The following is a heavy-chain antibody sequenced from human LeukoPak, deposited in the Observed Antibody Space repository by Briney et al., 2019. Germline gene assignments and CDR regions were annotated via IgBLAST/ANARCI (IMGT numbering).Heavy chain of an antibody. J-gene: IGHJ4*02. CDR2: ITGGGT. D-gene: IGHD3-22*01. Sequence: GGSLRLSCAASGFTFSNYAMNWVRRAPGKGLEWVSAITGGGTYYADSVKGRFTISRDNSKNTLYLQMNSLRADDTAVYYCAKEGYYYDSSGYYLGFDCWGQGTLVTVSS. V-gene: IGHV3-23*01. CDR3: AKEGYYYDSSGYYLGFDC. CDR1: GFTFSNYA.